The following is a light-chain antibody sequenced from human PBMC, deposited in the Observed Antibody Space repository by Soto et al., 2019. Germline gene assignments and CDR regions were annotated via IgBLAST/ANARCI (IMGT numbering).Light chain of an antibody. CDR1: QGISRY. Sequence: DIQLTQSPSFLSASVGDRVTSTCRASQGISRYLAWYQQKPGKAPKLLIYAASTLQSGVPTRFSGSGSGTEFTLTISSLQPEDFATYYCQQLYSYPRTFGLGTKVEIK. J-gene: IGKJ1*01. CDR3: QQLYSYPRT. CDR2: AAS. V-gene: IGKV1-9*01.